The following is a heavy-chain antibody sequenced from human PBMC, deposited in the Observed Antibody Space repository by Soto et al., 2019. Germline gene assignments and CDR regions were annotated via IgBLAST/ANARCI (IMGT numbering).Heavy chain of an antibody. CDR2: ISSSSAYI. V-gene: IGHV3-21*06. CDR3: ARDGLTCGGD. CDR1: GFTFGSFT. D-gene: IGHD2-21*01. Sequence: EVHLVEAGGGLVKPGESLTLSCAASGFTFGSFTLNWVRQAPGKGLEWVSSISSSSAYIYYAESVKGRFTISRDNARITLYLQLNSLRLDDTAVYFCARDGLTCGGDWGQGALVAVSS. J-gene: IGHJ4*02.